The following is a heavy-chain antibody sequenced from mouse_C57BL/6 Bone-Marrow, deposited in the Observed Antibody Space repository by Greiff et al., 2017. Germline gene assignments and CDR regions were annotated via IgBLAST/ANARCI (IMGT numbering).Heavy chain of an antibody. D-gene: IGHD1-1*01. CDR3: ARDYGSLYFDY. V-gene: IGHV5-17*01. CDR1: GFTFSDYG. Sequence: EVKVEESGGGLVKPGGSLKLSCAASGFTFSDYGMHWVRQAPEKGLEWVAYISSGSSTIYYADTVKGRFTISRDNAKNTLFLQMTSLRSEDTAMYYCARDYGSLYFDYWGQGTTLTVSS. J-gene: IGHJ2*01. CDR2: ISSGSSTI.